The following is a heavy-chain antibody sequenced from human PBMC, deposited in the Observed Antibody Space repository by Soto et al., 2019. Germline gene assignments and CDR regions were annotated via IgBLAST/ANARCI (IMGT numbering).Heavy chain of an antibody. Sequence: QVQLVQSGAEVKKPGASVKVSCKASGYTFTSYGISWVRQAPGQGLEWMGWISAYNGNTNYAQKLQGRVTMTTDTSTSRADMELRSLRSDDTEVYYCAGAKILPTIGDLGYWGQGTLVTVSS. CDR3: AGAKILPTIGDLGY. CDR1: GYTFTSYG. D-gene: IGHD5-12*01. CDR2: ISAYNGNT. J-gene: IGHJ4*02. V-gene: IGHV1-18*01.